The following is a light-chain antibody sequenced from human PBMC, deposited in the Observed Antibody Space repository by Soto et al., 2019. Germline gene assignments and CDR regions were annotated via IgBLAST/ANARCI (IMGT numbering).Light chain of an antibody. CDR2: GAS. Sequence: EIVLTQSPGTLSLSPGERATLSCRASQSVSSNFLAWYQQKPGQAPRLLIYGASFRATGIRDRFSGSGSGTDFTLTISRLEPEDFAVYYCQQYDTSPLTFGGGTKVEIK. J-gene: IGKJ4*01. V-gene: IGKV3-20*01. CDR3: QQYDTSPLT. CDR1: QSVSSNF.